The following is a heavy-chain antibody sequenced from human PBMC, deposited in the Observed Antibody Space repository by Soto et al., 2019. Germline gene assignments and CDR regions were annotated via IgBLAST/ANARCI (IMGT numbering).Heavy chain of an antibody. CDR2: IWYDGSNK. CDR3: ARDLKGEGCSSSSCYFPDY. CDR1: GFTFSSYG. J-gene: IGHJ4*02. V-gene: IGHV3-33*01. Sequence: QVQLVESGGGVVQPGRSLRLSCAASGFTFSSYGMHWVRQAPGKGLEWVAVIWYDGSNKYYADSVKGRFTISRDNSKNTVYLQMNSLRAEDTAVYYCARDLKGEGCSSSSCYFPDYWGQGTLVTVSS. D-gene: IGHD2-2*01.